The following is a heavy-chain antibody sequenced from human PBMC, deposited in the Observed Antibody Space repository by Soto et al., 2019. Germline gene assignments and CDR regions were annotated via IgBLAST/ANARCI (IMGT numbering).Heavy chain of an antibody. J-gene: IGHJ4*02. Sequence: LXLSCAASGFSFSYYVLHWVRQAPVKGLEWVSAIGASGAGTYYAEYVKGRFTISRDNSKNTLYLQMNSLRAEDTAVYYCALRKTGSYFDYWGQGTLVTVSS. CDR2: IGASGAGT. CDR1: GFSFSYYV. CDR3: ALRKTGSYFDY. V-gene: IGHV3-23*01. D-gene: IGHD1-26*01.